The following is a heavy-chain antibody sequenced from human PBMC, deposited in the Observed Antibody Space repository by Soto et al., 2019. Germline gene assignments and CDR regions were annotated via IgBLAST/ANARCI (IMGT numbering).Heavy chain of an antibody. CDR2: INVANGDT. D-gene: IGHD3-10*01. Sequence: ASVKVSCKASGYTFTAYPMHWVRQAPGQRLEWMGWINVANGDTGYSQKFQGRVTVTRDTSASTVYMEVSSLTSEDTAVYYCAXKDYYGAGIYYFDHWGQGTLVTVSS. CDR1: GYTFTAYP. J-gene: IGHJ4*02. V-gene: IGHV1-3*01. CDR3: AXKDYYGAGIYYFDH.